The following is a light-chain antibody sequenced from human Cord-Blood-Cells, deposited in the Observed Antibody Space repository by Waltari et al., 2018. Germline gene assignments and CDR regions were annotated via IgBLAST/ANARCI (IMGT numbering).Light chain of an antibody. CDR2: DAS. V-gene: IGKV1-5*01. CDR3: QQYNSYSR. CDR1: QSISSW. Sequence: DIQMTQSPSTPPASVADRVTITCRASQSISSWLAWYQQKPGKAPKLLIYDASSLESGVPSRFSGSGSGTEFTLTISSLQPDDFATYYCQQYNSYSRFGPGTKVDIK. J-gene: IGKJ3*01.